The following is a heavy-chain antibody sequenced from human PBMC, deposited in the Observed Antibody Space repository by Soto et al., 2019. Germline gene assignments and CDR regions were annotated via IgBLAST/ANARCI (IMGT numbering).Heavy chain of an antibody. Sequence: GGSLRLSCAASGFTFSSYGMHWVRQAPGKGLEWVAVIWYDGSNKYYADSVKGRFTISRDNSKNTLYLQMNSLRAEDTAVYYCARDPYPYGSGYNWFDPWGQGTLVTVSS. CDR1: GFTFSSYG. CDR2: IWYDGSNK. J-gene: IGHJ5*02. D-gene: IGHD3-10*01. V-gene: IGHV3-33*01. CDR3: ARDPYPYGSGYNWFDP.